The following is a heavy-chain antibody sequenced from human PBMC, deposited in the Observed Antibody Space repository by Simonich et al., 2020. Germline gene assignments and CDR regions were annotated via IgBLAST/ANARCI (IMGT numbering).Heavy chain of an antibody. Sequence: QVQLQESGPGLVKPSETLSLTCTVSGGSIRSYYWSWIRQPPGKGLEWIGYIYYSGSTNYNPALKSRVTISVDTSKNQFSLKLSSVTAADTAVYYCARHDRWLQFYFDYWGQGTLVTVSS. V-gene: IGHV4-59*08. D-gene: IGHD5-12*01. J-gene: IGHJ4*02. CDR2: IYYSGST. CDR3: ARHDRWLQFYFDY. CDR1: GGSIRSYY.